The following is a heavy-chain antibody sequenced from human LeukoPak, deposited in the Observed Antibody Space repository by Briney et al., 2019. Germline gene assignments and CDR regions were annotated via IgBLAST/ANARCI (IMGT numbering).Heavy chain of an antibody. D-gene: IGHD1-26*01. CDR3: AKGEEWELLHPLFDY. J-gene: IGHJ4*02. CDR2: IRYDGSNK. Sequence: GGSLRLSCAASGFTFSSYGMHWVRQAPGKGLEWVAFIRYDGSNKYYADSVKGRFTISRDNSKNTLYLQMNSLRAEDTAVYYCAKGEEWELLHPLFDYWGQGTLVTVSS. CDR1: GFTFSSYG. V-gene: IGHV3-30*02.